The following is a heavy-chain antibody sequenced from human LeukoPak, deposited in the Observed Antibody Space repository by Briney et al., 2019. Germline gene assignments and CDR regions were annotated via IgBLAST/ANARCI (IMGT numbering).Heavy chain of an antibody. D-gene: IGHD7-27*01. J-gene: IGHJ2*01. V-gene: IGHV6-1*01. CDR1: GDSVSRNGAG. CDR2: TYYTSKWHT. CDR3: ARLASWGFGWYFDL. Sequence: SQTLSLTCAISGDSVSRNGAGWTWIRQSPSRGLEWLGRTYYTSKWHTDYALSVKSRITITPDTSKNQFSLQLNSVTPEDPAVYYCARLASWGFGWYFDLWGRGALVTVSS.